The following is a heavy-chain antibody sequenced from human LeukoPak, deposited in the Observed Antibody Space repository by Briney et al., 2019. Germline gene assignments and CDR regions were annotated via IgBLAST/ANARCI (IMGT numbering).Heavy chain of an antibody. CDR2: ISGSGGST. V-gene: IGHV3-23*01. D-gene: IGHD1-7*01. CDR1: GFTFSSYA. CDR3: ASARGITGTKGPLDY. Sequence: PGGSLRLSCAASGFTFSSYAMSWVRQAPGKGLEWVSAISGSGGSTYYADSVKGRFTISRDNSKNTLYLQMNSLRAEDTAVYYCASARGITGTKGPLDYWGQGTLVTVSS. J-gene: IGHJ4*02.